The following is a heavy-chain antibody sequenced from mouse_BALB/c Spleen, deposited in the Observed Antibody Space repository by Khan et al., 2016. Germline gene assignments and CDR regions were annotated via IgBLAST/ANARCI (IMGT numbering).Heavy chain of an antibody. V-gene: IGHV1-80*01. J-gene: IGHJ3*01. CDR2: IYPCDGDT. CDR1: GFAFSSYW. CDR3: ARGARFAN. D-gene: IGHD6-1*01. Sequence: QVQLQQSGAELVRPGSSVKISCKASGFAFSSYWMNWVKQRPGQGLEWIGQIYPCDGDTNYNQNFKGKATLTADKSSSTAYMQLSSPTSEDSAVXVCARGARFANWGQGTLVTVSA.